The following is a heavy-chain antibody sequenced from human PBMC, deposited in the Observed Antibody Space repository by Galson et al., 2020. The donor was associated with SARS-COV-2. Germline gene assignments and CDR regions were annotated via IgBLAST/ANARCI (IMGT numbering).Heavy chain of an antibody. D-gene: IGHD3-22*01. V-gene: IGHV1-69*04. CDR1: GGTFSSYT. CDR2: IIPILGIA. Sequence: ASVKVSCKASGGTFSSYTISWVRQAPGQGLEWMGRIIPILGIANYAQKFQGRVTITADKSTSTAYMELSSLRSEDTAVYYCAREDSYYYESSGYDINAFDIWGQGIMVTVSS. J-gene: IGHJ3*02. CDR3: AREDSYYYESSGYDINAFDI.